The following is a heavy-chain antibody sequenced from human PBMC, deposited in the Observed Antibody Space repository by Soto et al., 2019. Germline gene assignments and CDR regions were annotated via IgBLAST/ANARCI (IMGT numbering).Heavy chain of an antibody. V-gene: IGHV3-23*01. CDR1: GFTFSNYA. Sequence: EVQLLDSGGGLVQPGGSLRLSCAASGFTFSNYAMTWVRQGPGQGLEWVSGMSGSGGRSYYADSVKGRFTISRDNSKSTLYLQINSLRAEDTAVYYCAKAYFVWSSEQPYYFDYWGQGTLVTVSS. CDR2: MSGSGGRS. CDR3: AKAYFVWSSEQPYYFDY. D-gene: IGHD3-16*01. J-gene: IGHJ4*02.